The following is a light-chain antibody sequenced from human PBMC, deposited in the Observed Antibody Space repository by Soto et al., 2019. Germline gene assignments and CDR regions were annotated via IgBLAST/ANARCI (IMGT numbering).Light chain of an antibody. CDR1: QDITNY. CDR2: DGS. CDR3: QQFDSLPIT. Sequence: DLQMTQSPSSLSASVGDRVTITCQASQDITNYLNWYQQKPGKAPRLLVYDGSNLDTGVPSRFSGSGYGTHFSFTISSLHPEDIATYFCQQFDSLPITFGQGTRLEI. J-gene: IGKJ5*01. V-gene: IGKV1-33*01.